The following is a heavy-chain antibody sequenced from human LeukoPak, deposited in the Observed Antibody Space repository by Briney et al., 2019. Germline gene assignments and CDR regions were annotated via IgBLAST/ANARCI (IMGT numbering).Heavy chain of an antibody. V-gene: IGHV4-59*11. J-gene: IGHJ6*03. CDR2: IHYSGST. CDR1: GGSISSHY. D-gene: IGHD6-13*01. CDR3: ARVGMYSSSWLDPRNYYYYYMDV. Sequence: SETLSLTCTVSGGSISSHYWSWIRQPPGKGLEWIGYIHYSGSTNYNPSLKSRVTISVDTSKNQFSLKLSSVTAADTAVYYCARVGMYSSSWLDPRNYYYYYMDVWGKGTTVTVSS.